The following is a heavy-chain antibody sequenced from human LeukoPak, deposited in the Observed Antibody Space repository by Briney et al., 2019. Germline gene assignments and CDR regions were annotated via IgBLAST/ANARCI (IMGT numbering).Heavy chain of an antibody. CDR2: IWYDGSNK. V-gene: IGHV3-33*01. D-gene: IGHD1-26*01. CDR1: GFTFSSYG. CDR3: AGGEGYFDH. Sequence: GGSLRLSCAASGFTFSSYGMHWVRQAPGKGLEWVAVIWYDGSNKYYADSVKGRFTISRDNSENTLYLQMNSLRAEDTAVYYCAGGEGYFDHWGQGTLVTVSS. J-gene: IGHJ4*02.